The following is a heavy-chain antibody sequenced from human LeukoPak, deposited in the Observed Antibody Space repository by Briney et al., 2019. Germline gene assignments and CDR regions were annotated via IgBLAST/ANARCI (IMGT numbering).Heavy chain of an antibody. CDR1: GGCISSSSYY. CDR2: IYYSGST. Sequence: SETLSLTCTVSGGCISSSSYYWGWIRQPPGKGLERIGSIYYSGSTYYNPSLKSRVTISVDTSKNQFSLKLSSVTAADTAVYYCARDWDQQPTSGDYYYGMDVWGQGTTVTVSS. D-gene: IGHD6-13*01. J-gene: IGHJ6*02. CDR3: ARDWDQQPTSGDYYYGMDV. V-gene: IGHV4-39*07.